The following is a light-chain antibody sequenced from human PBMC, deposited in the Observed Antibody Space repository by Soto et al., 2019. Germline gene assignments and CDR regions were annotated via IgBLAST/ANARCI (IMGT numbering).Light chain of an antibody. CDR1: NSDVGYYDY. V-gene: IGLV2-14*01. Sequence: QSVLTQPASVSGSPGQLITISCTGTNSDVGYYDYVSWYQQHPGKAPKLMIYDVTYRPSGVSDRFSGSKSGNTASLTISGLLTEDEADYYCSSYTTSNTLVFGTGTKLTVL. CDR3: SSYTTSNTLV. J-gene: IGLJ1*01. CDR2: DVT.